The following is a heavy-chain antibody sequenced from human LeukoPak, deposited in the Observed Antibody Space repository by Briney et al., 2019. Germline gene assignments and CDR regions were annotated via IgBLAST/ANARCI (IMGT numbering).Heavy chain of an antibody. CDR1: GGSISSYY. Sequence: SETLSLTCTVSGGSISSYYWGWIRQPPGKGLEWIGSVYYSGSTYYNPSLKSRVTISVDTSKNQFSLKLSSVTAADTAVYYCARDMAARPTSDAFDIWGQGTMVTVSS. J-gene: IGHJ3*02. D-gene: IGHD6-6*01. CDR2: VYYSGST. V-gene: IGHV4-39*07. CDR3: ARDMAARPTSDAFDI.